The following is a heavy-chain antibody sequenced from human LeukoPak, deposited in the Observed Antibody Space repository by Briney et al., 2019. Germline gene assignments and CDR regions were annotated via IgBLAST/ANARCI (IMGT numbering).Heavy chain of an antibody. D-gene: IGHD2-21*01. CDR2: ISSSGSTI. J-gene: IGHJ3*02. Sequence: PGGSLRLSCAASGFTFSSYEMNWVRQAPGKGLEWVSYISSSGSTIYYADSVKGRFTISRGNAKNSLYLQMNSLRAEDTAVYYCARVSGGIPTHDAFDIWGQGTMVTVSS. V-gene: IGHV3-48*03. CDR1: GFTFSSYE. CDR3: ARVSGGIPTHDAFDI.